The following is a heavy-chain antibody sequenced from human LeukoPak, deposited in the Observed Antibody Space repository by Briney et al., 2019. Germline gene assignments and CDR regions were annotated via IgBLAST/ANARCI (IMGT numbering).Heavy chain of an antibody. CDR1: GGSISSGDYY. CDR3: AIAAAGGGFGYDY. D-gene: IGHD6-13*01. Sequence: SETLSLTCTVSGGSISSGDYYWSWIRQPPGKGLEWIGYIYYSGSTYYNPSLKSRVTISVDTSKNQFSLKLSSVTAADTAVYYCAIAAAGGGFGYDYWGQGTLVTVSS. CDR2: IYYSGST. V-gene: IGHV4-30-4*02. J-gene: IGHJ4*02.